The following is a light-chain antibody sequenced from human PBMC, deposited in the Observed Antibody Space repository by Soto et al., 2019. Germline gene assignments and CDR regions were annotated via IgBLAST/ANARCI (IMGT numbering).Light chain of an antibody. CDR2: EVS. CDR1: NSDVGGYNY. Sequence: QSALTQPASVSGSPGQSITISCTGTNSDVGGYNYVSWYQHHPGKAPKLMIYEVSNRPSGVSNRFSGSKSGNTASLIISGLQAEDEAHYYCSSYTSSLTRVFGGGTKLTVL. J-gene: IGLJ2*01. V-gene: IGLV2-14*01. CDR3: SSYTSSLTRV.